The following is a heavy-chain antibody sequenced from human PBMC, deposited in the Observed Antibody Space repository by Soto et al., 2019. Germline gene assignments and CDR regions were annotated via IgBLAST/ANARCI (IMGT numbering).Heavy chain of an antibody. V-gene: IGHV3-21*01. CDR3: ARATRGGYREGFDH. Sequence: EVQLVESGGGLVKPGESLRLSCAESGFTFSGYSMNWVRQAPGKGLEWVSSISTNSDYIYYADSVKGRFTISRDNAKNSLFLQMTGLRVEDAAVYYCARATRGGYREGFDHWGEGTVVTVSS. J-gene: IGHJ4*02. CDR1: GFTFSGYS. D-gene: IGHD5-12*01. CDR2: ISTNSDYI.